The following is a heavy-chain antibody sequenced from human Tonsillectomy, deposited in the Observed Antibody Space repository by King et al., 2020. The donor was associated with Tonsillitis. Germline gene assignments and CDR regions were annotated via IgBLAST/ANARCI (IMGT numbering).Heavy chain of an antibody. Sequence: VQLVESGGGLVQPGGSLRLSGAASGFTVSANYMGLVRQPPGEGLEGVPVIYRGTYTLSEDSVKGRFTISADSSKNTLYLQMNSLTAEDTAVYYCTRDHLPASYYYMDVWGKGTTVTVSS. CDR1: GFTVSANY. CDR3: TRDHLPASYYYMDV. CDR2: IYRGTYT. J-gene: IGHJ6*03. V-gene: IGHV3-66*01.